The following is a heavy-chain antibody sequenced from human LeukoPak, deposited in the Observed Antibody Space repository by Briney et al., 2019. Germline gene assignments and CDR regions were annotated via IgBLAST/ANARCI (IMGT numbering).Heavy chain of an antibody. CDR3: ARGSSGWSPYDY. J-gene: IGHJ4*02. V-gene: IGHV4-34*01. CDR2: INHSGST. D-gene: IGHD6-19*01. CDR1: GGSFSGYY. Sequence: SETLSLTCAVYGGSFSGYYWSWIRQPPGKGLEWIGEINHSGSTNCNPSLKSRVTISVDTSKNQFSLKLSSVTAADTAVYYCARGSSGWSPYDYWGQGTLVTVSS.